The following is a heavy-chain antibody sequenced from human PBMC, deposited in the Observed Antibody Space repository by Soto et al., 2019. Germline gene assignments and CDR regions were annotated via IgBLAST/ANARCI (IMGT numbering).Heavy chain of an antibody. CDR3: AGIAYCSGGSCPYSSNCFDP. Sequence: QVQLVESGGGLVKPGGSLRLSCAASGFTFSDYYMSWIRQAPGKGLEWVSYISSSGSTIYYADSVKGRFTISRDNANNSLYLQMNSQRAEDTAVYYCAGIAYCSGGSCPYSSNCFDPWGQGTLVTVSS. CDR1: GFTFSDYY. J-gene: IGHJ5*02. CDR2: ISSSGSTI. V-gene: IGHV3-11*01. D-gene: IGHD2-15*01.